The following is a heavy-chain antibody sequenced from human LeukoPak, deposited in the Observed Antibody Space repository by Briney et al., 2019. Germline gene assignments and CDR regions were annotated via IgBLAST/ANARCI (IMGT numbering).Heavy chain of an antibody. Sequence: PSETLSLTCSVSGGSISYYYWSWIRQPPGKGLEWIGYSHDSGESNYNPSLQSRVIISRGTSKNQFSLNLMSVTAADTAVYYCAASSHSGSYRAYWGQGTPVTVSS. CDR2: SHDSGES. V-gene: IGHV4-59*08. J-gene: IGHJ4*02. D-gene: IGHD3-10*01. CDR1: GGSISYYY. CDR3: AASSHSGSYRAY.